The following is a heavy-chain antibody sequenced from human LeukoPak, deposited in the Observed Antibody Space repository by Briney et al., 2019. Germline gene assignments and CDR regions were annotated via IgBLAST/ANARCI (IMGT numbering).Heavy chain of an antibody. J-gene: IGHJ4*02. Sequence: GGSLRLSCAASGFTFDDYGMSWVRQAPGKGLEWVSGINWNGGSTGYADSVKGRFTISRDNAKDSLYLQMNSLRAEDTALYYCARVMYYYDSSGYYPGEMGYWGQGTLVTVSS. CDR1: GFTFDDYG. CDR3: ARVMYYYDSSGYYPGEMGY. D-gene: IGHD3-22*01. CDR2: INWNGGST. V-gene: IGHV3-20*04.